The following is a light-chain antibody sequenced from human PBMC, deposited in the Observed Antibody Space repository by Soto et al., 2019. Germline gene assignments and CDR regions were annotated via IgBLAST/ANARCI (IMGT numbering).Light chain of an antibody. V-gene: IGLV1-51*01. J-gene: IGLJ1*01. CDR2: DNN. Sequence: QAVVTQPPSVSAAPGQKVTISCSGSSSNIESNYVSWYQHLPGTAPKLLIYDNNKRPSGIPDRFSGSKSGTSATLGITGLQTGDEADYYCGTWDSSLSAYVFGTGTKLTVL. CDR3: GTWDSSLSAYV. CDR1: SSNIESNY.